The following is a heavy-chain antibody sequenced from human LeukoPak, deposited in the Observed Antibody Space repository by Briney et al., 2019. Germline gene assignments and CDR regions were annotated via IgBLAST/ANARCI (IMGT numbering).Heavy chain of an antibody. CDR1: GFTFDDYG. Sequence: PGGSLRLSCAVSGFTFDDYGMSWVRQAPGKGLEWVSGINWNGGSTGYADSVKGRFAISRDNAKNSLYLQMNSLRAEDTALYYCARGLYQWLLLYWGQGTLVTVSS. J-gene: IGHJ4*02. V-gene: IGHV3-20*04. CDR2: INWNGGST. CDR3: ARGLYQWLLLY. D-gene: IGHD5-12*01.